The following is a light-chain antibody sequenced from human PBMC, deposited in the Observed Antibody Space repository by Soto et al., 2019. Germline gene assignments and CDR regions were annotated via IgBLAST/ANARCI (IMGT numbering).Light chain of an antibody. CDR3: MQGTHWPWT. J-gene: IGKJ1*01. V-gene: IGKV2-30*02. Sequence: DVVMTQSPLSLPVTLGQPASISCRSSQSLIHSDGDTYLNWFQQRPGQSPRRLIYKVSDRDSGVPDRCSGSRSGTDVTLKISRVEAEDFGIYYCMQGTHWPWTFGQGTEVEIK. CDR2: KVS. CDR1: QSLIHSDGDTY.